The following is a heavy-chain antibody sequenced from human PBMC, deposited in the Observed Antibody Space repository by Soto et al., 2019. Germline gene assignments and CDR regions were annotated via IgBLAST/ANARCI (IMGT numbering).Heavy chain of an antibody. V-gene: IGHV4-4*02. CDR3: VRHGGRLFDY. Sequence: QVQLQESGPGLVKPSGTLSLTCAVSDGFISSSNYWSWVRQPPGKGLEWIGQVYHNGGPSYNPSRRSRVTMSIDKSKNQFSLNLSAVTAADTAVYFCVRHGGRLFDYWGPGHLVNVSS. D-gene: IGHD2-15*01. J-gene: IGHJ4*02. CDR1: DGFISSSNY. CDR2: VYHNGGP.